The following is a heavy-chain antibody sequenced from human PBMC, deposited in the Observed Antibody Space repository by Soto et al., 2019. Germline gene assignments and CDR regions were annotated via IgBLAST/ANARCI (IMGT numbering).Heavy chain of an antibody. Sequence: SGPTLVNPTQTLTLTCTFSGFSLSTSGMCVSWIRQPPGKALEWLALIDWDDDKYYSTSLKTRLTISKDTSKNQVVLTMTNMDPVDTATYYCARKYCGGGFRWFDPWGQGTLVTVSS. V-gene: IGHV2-70*01. J-gene: IGHJ5*02. CDR2: IDWDDDK. D-gene: IGHD2-21*01. CDR1: GFSLSTSGMC. CDR3: ARKYCGGGFRWFDP.